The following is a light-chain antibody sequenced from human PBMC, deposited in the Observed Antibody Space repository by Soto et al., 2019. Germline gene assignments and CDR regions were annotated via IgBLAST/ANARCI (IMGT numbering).Light chain of an antibody. CDR2: EGS. V-gene: IGLV2-23*01. J-gene: IGLJ1*01. CDR3: CSYAGSSTYV. CDR1: SSDVGDYSY. Sequence: QSALTQPRSVSGSPGQSVTISCTGTSSDVGDYSYVSWYQQHPGRAPKLMIYEGSKRPSGVSNRFSGSKSGNTASLTISGLQAEDEADYYCCSYAGSSTYVFGTGTQLTVL.